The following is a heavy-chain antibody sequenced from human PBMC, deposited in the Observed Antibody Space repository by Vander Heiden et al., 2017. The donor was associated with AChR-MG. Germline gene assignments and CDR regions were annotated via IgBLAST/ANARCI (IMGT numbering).Heavy chain of an antibody. V-gene: IGHV3-23*01. D-gene: IGHD3-22*01. CDR1: GFTFSSLA. CDR3: AKLHYDTSGDAGY. Sequence: EVQLLESGGGLGQHGGALGLSCPAPGFTFSSLALSRVRQPPGKGLEWVSAISGSDGTTYYADSVKGRFTISRDNSKNTLYLQMNSLRAEDTAVYYCAKLHYDTSGDAGYWGQGTLVTVSS. CDR2: ISGSDGTT. J-gene: IGHJ4*02.